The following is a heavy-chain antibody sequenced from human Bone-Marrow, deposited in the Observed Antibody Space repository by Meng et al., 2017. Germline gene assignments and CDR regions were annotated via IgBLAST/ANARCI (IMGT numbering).Heavy chain of an antibody. CDR2: IKHSGST. CDR3: ARDTAGPAAILFDY. V-gene: IGHV4-34*01. CDR1: GGSFSGYY. Sequence: QVQLQQWGAGLLMPSETLSLTCAVYGGSFSGYYWSWIRQPPGKGLEWIGEIKHSGSTNYNPSLKSRVTISVDTSKNQFSLKLSSVTAADTAVYYCARDTAGPAAILFDYWGQGTLVPVSS. D-gene: IGHD2-2*01. J-gene: IGHJ4*02.